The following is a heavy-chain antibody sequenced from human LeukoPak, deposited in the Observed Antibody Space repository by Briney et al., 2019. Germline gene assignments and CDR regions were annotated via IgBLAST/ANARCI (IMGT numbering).Heavy chain of an antibody. CDR1: GFTFSSHW. Sequence: GGSLRLSCKVSGFTFSSHWMHWVRQAPGKGLVWVSFTNGAGSDTTYADSVKGRFTISRDNAKNTLYLYMSNLRPEDTGVYYCTRHQDYWGQGTLVTVSS. V-gene: IGHV3-74*03. CDR2: TNGAGSDT. J-gene: IGHJ4*02. CDR3: TRHQDY.